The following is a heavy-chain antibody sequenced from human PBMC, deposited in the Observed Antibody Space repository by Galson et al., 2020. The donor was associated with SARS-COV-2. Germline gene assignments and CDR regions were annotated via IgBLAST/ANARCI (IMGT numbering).Heavy chain of an antibody. V-gene: IGHV1-2*02. Sequence: GESLKISCKASGYTFTGYYMHWVRQAPGQGLEWMGWINPNSGGTNYAQKFQGRVTMTRDTSISTAYMELSRLRSDDTAVYYCARDSSSWYDAFDIWGQGTMVTVSS. J-gene: IGHJ3*02. D-gene: IGHD6-13*01. CDR1: GYTFTGYY. CDR2: INPNSGGT. CDR3: ARDSSSWYDAFDI.